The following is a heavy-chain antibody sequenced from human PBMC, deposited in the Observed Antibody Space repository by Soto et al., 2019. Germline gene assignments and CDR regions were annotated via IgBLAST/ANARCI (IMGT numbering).Heavy chain of an antibody. CDR1: GFTFSSYA. J-gene: IGHJ4*02. CDR3: AYRDIISRSYH. Sequence: PGGSLRLSCAASGFTFSSYAMTWVRQAPGKGLEWVSDITESGGGTYYADSVKGRFTISRDNSKNTLYLQMNSLRVDDTAVYYCAYRDIISRSYHWGQVPLVTVSS. CDR2: ITESGGGT. D-gene: IGHD3-22*01. V-gene: IGHV3-23*01.